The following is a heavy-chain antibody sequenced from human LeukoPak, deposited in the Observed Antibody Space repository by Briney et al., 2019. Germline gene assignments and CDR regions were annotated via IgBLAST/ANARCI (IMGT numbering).Heavy chain of an antibody. CDR3: AALGPSGALVGATS. CDR2: ISYDGSNK. CDR1: GFTFSSYG. Sequence: GGSLRLSCAASGFTFSSYGMHWVRQAPGKGLEWVAVISYDGSNKYYADSVKGRFTISRDNSKNTLYLQMNSLRAEDTAVYYCAALGPSGALVGATSWGQGTLVTVSS. D-gene: IGHD1-26*01. V-gene: IGHV3-30*03. J-gene: IGHJ4*02.